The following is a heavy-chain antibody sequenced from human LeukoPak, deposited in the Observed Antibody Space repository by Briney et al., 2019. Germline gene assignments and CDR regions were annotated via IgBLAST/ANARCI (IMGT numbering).Heavy chain of an antibody. J-gene: IGHJ4*02. CDR3: ARKYCSGGSCYCVDDY. V-gene: IGHV3-53*01. Sequence: PGGSLRLSCAASGFTVSSNHMSWVRQAPGKGLEWVSLIYSGGGTYYADSVKGRFTISSDDSKNTLSLQMNSLRAEDTAVYYCARKYCSGGSCYCVDDYWGQGTLVTVSS. CDR2: IYSGGGT. CDR1: GFTVSSNH. D-gene: IGHD2-15*01.